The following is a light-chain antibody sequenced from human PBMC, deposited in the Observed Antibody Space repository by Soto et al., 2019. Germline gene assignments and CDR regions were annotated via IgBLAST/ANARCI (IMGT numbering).Light chain of an antibody. CDR1: QSVTSN. J-gene: IGKJ4*01. CDR2: DVS. CDR3: QQYSSWPLT. Sequence: ETVMTQSPATLSVSPGERATLSCRASQSVTSNSLAWYQQKPGQAPRLLIYDVSTRATVIPARFSGSGSGAEFTLTISSLQSEDFAVYYCQQYSSWPLTFGGGTKVEIK. V-gene: IGKV3-15*01.